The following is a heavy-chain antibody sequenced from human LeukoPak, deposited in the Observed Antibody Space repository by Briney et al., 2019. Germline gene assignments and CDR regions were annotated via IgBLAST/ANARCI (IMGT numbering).Heavy chain of an antibody. CDR2: ISGGGGSK. Sequence: GGSLRLSCAASGFTFSSYAVSWVRQSPGKGLEWVSAISGGGGSKYYADSVKGRFTISRDNSKNTLYLQMNSLRAEDTAVYYCAKFYDISTGYFDCWGRGTLVTVSS. CDR3: AKFYDISTGYFDC. CDR1: GFTFSSYA. D-gene: IGHD3-9*01. J-gene: IGHJ4*02. V-gene: IGHV3-23*01.